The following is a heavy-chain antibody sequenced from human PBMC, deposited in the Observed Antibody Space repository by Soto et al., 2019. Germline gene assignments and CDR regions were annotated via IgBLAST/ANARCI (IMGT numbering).Heavy chain of an antibody. V-gene: IGHV1-69*13. J-gene: IGHJ5*02. D-gene: IGHD6-13*01. CDR3: AAYSSSWSGWFDP. CDR1: GGTFSSYA. Sequence: GASVKVSCKASGGTFSSYAISWVRQAPGQGLERMGGIIPIFGTANYAQKFQGRVTITADESTSTAYMELSSLRSEDTAVYYCAAYSSSWSGWFDPWGQGTLVTVSS. CDR2: IIPIFGTA.